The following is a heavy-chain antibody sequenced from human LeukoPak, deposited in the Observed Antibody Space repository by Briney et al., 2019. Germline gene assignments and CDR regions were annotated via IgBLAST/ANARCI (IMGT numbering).Heavy chain of an antibody. CDR3: ARLSVGSGPIGRDY. J-gene: IGHJ4*02. CDR1: GGSISSYY. V-gene: IGHV4-59*08. Sequence: SETLSLTCTVSGGSISSYYWSWIRQPPGKGLEWIGYIYYSGSTNYNPSLKRRVTISVDTSKNQFSLKLSSVTAADTAVYYCARLSVGSGPIGRDYWGQGTLVTVSS. D-gene: IGHD3-3*01. CDR2: IYYSGST.